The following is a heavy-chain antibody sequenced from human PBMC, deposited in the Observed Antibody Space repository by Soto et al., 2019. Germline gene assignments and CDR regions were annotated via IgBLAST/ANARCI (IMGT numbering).Heavy chain of an antibody. CDR1: GGSFSGYY. D-gene: IGHD3-10*01. CDR2: INHSGST. J-gene: IGHJ5*02. V-gene: IGHV4-34*01. CDR3: ASAYYYGSGNEMEEHKHSERRFDP. Sequence: QVQLQQWGAGLLKPSETLSLTCAVYGGSFSGYYWSWNRQPPGKGLEWIGEINHSGSTNYNPSLKSRVTISVATSKNQFSLKLSSVTAADTAVYYCASAYYYGSGNEMEEHKHSERRFDPWGQGTLVTVSS.